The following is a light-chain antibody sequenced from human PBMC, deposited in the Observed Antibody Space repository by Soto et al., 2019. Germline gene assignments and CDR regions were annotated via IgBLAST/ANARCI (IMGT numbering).Light chain of an antibody. Sequence: QSALTQPASASGSPGQSITISCTGTSSDVGSYNYVSWYQQHPGKGPKLMIYEVSNRPSGVSDRFSGSKSGNTASLTISGLQAEDEADYYCSSYTRSSTLVFGGGTKLTVL. CDR1: SSDVGSYNY. J-gene: IGLJ2*01. CDR3: SSYTRSSTLV. CDR2: EVS. V-gene: IGLV2-14*01.